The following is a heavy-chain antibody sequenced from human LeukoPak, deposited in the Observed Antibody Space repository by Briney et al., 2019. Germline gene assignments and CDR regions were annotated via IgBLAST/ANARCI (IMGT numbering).Heavy chain of an antibody. J-gene: IGHJ6*03. CDR1: GYTFTSYG. CDR3: ARRVLLYDILTAYSRYYYYYMDV. D-gene: IGHD3-9*01. V-gene: IGHV1-18*01. Sequence: ASVKVSCKASGYTFTSYGISWVRQAPGQGLEWMGWISAYNGNTNYAQKFQGRVTMTRNTSISTAYMELSSLRSEDTAVYYCARRVLLYDILTAYSRYYYYYMDVWGRGTTVTISS. CDR2: ISAYNGNT.